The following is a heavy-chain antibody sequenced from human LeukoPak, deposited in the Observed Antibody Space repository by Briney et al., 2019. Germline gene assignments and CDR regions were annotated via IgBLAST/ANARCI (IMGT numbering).Heavy chain of an antibody. Sequence: GSSVKVSCEASGGTFSSYAISWVRQAPGQGLEWMGRIIPILGIANYAQKFQGRVTITADKSTSTAYMELSSLRSEDTAVYYCARGGYYYDSSGYHPWGQGTLVTVSS. CDR1: GGTFSSYA. D-gene: IGHD3-22*01. CDR2: IIPILGIA. CDR3: ARGGYYYDSSGYHP. V-gene: IGHV1-69*04. J-gene: IGHJ4*02.